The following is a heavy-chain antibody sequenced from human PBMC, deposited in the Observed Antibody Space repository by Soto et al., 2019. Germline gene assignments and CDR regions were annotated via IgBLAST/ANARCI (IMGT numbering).Heavy chain of an antibody. Sequence: QVQLVQSGAEVKKPGSSVKVSCKASGGTFSTYGISWVRQAPGQGLEWMGGISPIFGAPNYAQKFQGRGTITADESTSTASLELRSLRSEDTAIYYCARKVTTPAFTPTPSYYFFGMDVWGQGTTVTVSS. CDR1: GGTFSTYG. D-gene: IGHD4-17*01. V-gene: IGHV1-69*12. J-gene: IGHJ6*02. CDR3: ARKVTTPAFTPTPSYYFFGMDV. CDR2: ISPIFGAP.